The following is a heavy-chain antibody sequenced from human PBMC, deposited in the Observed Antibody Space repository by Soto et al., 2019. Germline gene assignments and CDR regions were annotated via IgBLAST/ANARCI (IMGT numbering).Heavy chain of an antibody. CDR3: ARMSSFGSLNWFVP. CDR2: MNPGSGDT. V-gene: IGHV1-8*01. Sequence: ASVKVSCKASGYTFTNNDVTWVRQATGQGLEWMGWMNPGSGDTGYAQKFQGRVTMTRNISIATAYMELSSLRSEDTAIYYCARMSSFGSLNWFVPWGHGTLVTVSS. CDR1: GYTFTNND. D-gene: IGHD5-18*01. J-gene: IGHJ5*02.